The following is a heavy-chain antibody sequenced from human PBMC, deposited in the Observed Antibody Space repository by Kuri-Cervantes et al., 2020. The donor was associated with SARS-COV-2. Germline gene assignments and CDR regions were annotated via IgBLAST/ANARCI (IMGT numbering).Heavy chain of an antibody. D-gene: IGHD1/OR15-1a*01. CDR3: AREQEDYYYYYYMDV. CDR1: GFTVSSNY. Sequence: GESLKISCAASGFTVSSNYMRWVRQAPGKGLEWVSVIYSGGSTYYADSVKGRLTISRDNSKNTLYLQMNSLRAEDTAVYYCAREQEDYYYYYYMDVWGKGTTVTVSS. CDR2: IYSGGST. V-gene: IGHV3-66*02. J-gene: IGHJ6*03.